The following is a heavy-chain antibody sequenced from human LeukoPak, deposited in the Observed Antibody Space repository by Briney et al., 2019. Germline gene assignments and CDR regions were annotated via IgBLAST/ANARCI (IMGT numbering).Heavy chain of an antibody. J-gene: IGHJ4*02. CDR2: IYTSGST. Sequence: PSETLSLTFTVSGGPISSYYWSWIRQPAGKGLEWIGRIYTSGSTNYNPSLKSRVTISVDKSKNQFSLKLSSVTAADTAVYYCARGGAYYYDSSGYFPFDYWGQGTMDTVSS. D-gene: IGHD3-22*01. CDR3: ARGGAYYYDSSGYFPFDY. V-gene: IGHV4-4*07. CDR1: GGPISSYY.